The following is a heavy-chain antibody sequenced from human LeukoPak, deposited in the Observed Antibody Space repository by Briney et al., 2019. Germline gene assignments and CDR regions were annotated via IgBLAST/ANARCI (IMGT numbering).Heavy chain of an antibody. CDR2: LDPGDSDT. J-gene: IGHJ3*02. D-gene: IGHD6-13*01. CDR1: GYSFTSYW. V-gene: IGHV5-51*01. CDR3: ARLYLPYSSAWYGSAFDI. Sequence: GEPLQTSCKCSGYSFTSYWIAWVRQMPGKGLEWMGILDPGDSDTSYSPSFQGQVTISADRSITTAYLQWSSLKASDTAMYYCARLYLPYSSAWYGSAFDIWGQGTMVTVSS.